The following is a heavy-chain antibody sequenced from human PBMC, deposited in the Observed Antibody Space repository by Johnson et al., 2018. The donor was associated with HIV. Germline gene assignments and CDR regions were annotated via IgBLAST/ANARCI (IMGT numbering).Heavy chain of an antibody. D-gene: IGHD3-3*01. J-gene: IGHJ3*02. CDR3: ALTESRFLEWLFRAFDI. CDR2: ISYDGHNE. Sequence: QVQLVESGGGLIQPGRSLRLSCAASEFIFSSYSMHWVRQAPGKGLEWVAVISYDGHNEYYAASVEGRFTVSRDHTKNTLYLQMNSLRADDTAIYYCALTESRFLEWLFRAFDIWGQGTMVTVSS. CDR1: EFIFSSYS. V-gene: IGHV3-30*04.